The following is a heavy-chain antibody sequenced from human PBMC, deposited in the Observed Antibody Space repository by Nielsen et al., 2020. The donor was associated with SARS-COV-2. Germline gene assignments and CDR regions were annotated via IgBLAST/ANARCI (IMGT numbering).Heavy chain of an antibody. CDR3: ARVYSSSWLRYYYYGMDV. CDR2: ISSSSSTI. D-gene: IGHD6-13*01. CDR1: GFTFSSYS. J-gene: IGHJ6*02. V-gene: IGHV3-48*01. Sequence: GSLRLSCAASGFTFSSYSMNWVRQAPGKGLEWVSYISSSSSTIYYADSVKGRFTISRDNSKNTLYLQMNSLRAEDTAVYYCARVYSSSWLRYYYYGMDVWGQGTTVTVSS.